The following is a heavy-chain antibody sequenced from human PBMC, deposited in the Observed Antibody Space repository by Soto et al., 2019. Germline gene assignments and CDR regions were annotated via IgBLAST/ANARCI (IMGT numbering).Heavy chain of an antibody. D-gene: IGHD2-2*01. CDR3: ARRVPANYAMDV. CDR2: ISAYNGNT. CDR1: GYTFTTYG. Sequence: ASVKVSFKACGYTFTTYGISWLRQAPGQGLEWLGWISAYNGNTNYAQKLQGRVTMTTDTSTGTAYMELRSLRFDDTAVYYCARRVPANYAMDVWGQGTTVTVSS. J-gene: IGHJ6*02. V-gene: IGHV1-18*04.